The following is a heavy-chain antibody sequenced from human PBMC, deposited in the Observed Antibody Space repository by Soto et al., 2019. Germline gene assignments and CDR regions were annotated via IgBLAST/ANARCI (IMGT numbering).Heavy chain of an antibody. Sequence: QVQLVQSGAEVKKPGSSVKVSCKASGGTFSDYAFSWVRQAPGQGLEWMGGIIPIFGTTNYAQKFQGRVTITADESTNTAYMDLSSLRSEDTAVYYWARAPPTCSGCSCYKRAQNYYYGMDVWGQGTTVTVSS. D-gene: IGHD2-15*01. CDR3: ARAPPTCSGCSCYKRAQNYYYGMDV. J-gene: IGHJ6*02. CDR1: GGTFSDYA. CDR2: IIPIFGTT. V-gene: IGHV1-69*01.